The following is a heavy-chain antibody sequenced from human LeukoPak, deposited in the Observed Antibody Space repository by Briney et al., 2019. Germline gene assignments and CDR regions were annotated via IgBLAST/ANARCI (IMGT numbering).Heavy chain of an antibody. Sequence: ASENVSCKACGGTFSRYAISWVRQAPGQGLEGLGRVIPILGIANYAQKFQGRVPITADKSTSTAYMELSSLRSEDTAVYYCARAVDDDLAGYYWGDLFDPWGQGTLVTVSS. CDR3: ARAVDDDLAGYYWGDLFDP. V-gene: IGHV1-69*04. D-gene: IGHD3-9*01. CDR1: GGTFSRYA. CDR2: VIPILGIA. J-gene: IGHJ5*02.